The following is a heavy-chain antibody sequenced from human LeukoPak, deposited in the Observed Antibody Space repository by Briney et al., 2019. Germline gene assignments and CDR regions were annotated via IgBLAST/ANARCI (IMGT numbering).Heavy chain of an antibody. D-gene: IGHD1-7*01. CDR2: IYSGGST. CDR1: GFTVKSNY. V-gene: IGHV3-53*01. Sequence: PGGSLRLSCAASGFTVKSNYMSWVRQAPGKGLEWVSVIYSGGSTYYADSVKGRFTISRDNAKNSLYLQMNSLRDEDTAVYYCARDLGLPFGYWGQGTLVTVSS. J-gene: IGHJ4*02. CDR3: ARDLGLPFGY.